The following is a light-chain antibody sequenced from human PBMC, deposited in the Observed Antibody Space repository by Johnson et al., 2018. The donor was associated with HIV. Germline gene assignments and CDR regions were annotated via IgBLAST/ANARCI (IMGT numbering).Light chain of an antibody. J-gene: IGLJ1*01. CDR3: GTCDNRLRSPF. Sequence: QSVLTQPPSVSAAPGQKVTISCSGSSSNIGNNYVSWYQQIPGTAPKLLIYDNNRRPSGIPDRFSGSKAGTAATLGITGPQTGDEADYFCGTCDNRLRSPFFVTGTKVPVL. CDR1: SSNIGNNY. CDR2: DNN. V-gene: IGLV1-51*01.